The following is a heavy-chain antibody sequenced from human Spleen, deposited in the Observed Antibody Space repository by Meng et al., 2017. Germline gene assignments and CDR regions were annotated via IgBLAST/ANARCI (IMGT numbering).Heavy chain of an antibody. CDR3: ARVGYGYTFDF. D-gene: IGHD5-24*01. CDR1: GGSISSYY. Sequence: QVHLRGSGPGLVKPSQTLSLTCTVSGGSISSYYWSWIRQPPGKGLEFIGYIYFSGSTYYNPSLKSRVTMSADTSKKQFSLNLSSATAADAAMYYCARVGYGYTFDFWGQGILVTSPQ. CDR2: IYFSGST. V-gene: IGHV4-59*01. J-gene: IGHJ4*02.